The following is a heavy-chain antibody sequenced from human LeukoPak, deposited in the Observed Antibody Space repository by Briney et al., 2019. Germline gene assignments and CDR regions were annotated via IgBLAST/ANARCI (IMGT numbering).Heavy chain of an antibody. D-gene: IGHD5-12*01. CDR3: ARGPSGYHNT. V-gene: IGHV3-30*02. J-gene: IGHJ4*02. Sequence: GGSPRLSCAASGFTFSSYGMHWVRQAPGKGLEWVAFIRYDGSNKYYADSVKGRFTISRDNSKNTLYLQMNSLRAEDTAVYYCARGPSGYHNTGGQGTLVTVSS. CDR2: IRYDGSNK. CDR1: GFTFSSYG.